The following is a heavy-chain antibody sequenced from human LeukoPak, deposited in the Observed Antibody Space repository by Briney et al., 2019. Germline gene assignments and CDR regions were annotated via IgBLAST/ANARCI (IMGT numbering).Heavy chain of an antibody. J-gene: IGHJ3*02. CDR2: IYYSGST. Sequence: PSETLSLTCTVSGGSIGSYYWSWIRQPPGKGLEWIGYIYYSGSTNYNPSLKSRVTISVDTSKNQFSLKLSSVTAADTAVYYCARDTPSEDDAFDIWGQGTMVTVSS. CDR1: GGSIGSYY. V-gene: IGHV4-59*01. CDR3: ARDTPSEDDAFDI.